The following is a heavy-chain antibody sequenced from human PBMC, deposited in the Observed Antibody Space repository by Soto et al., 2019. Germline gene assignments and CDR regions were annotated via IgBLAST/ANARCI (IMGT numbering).Heavy chain of an antibody. J-gene: IGHJ4*02. Sequence: GGTLXLSCAASWFTLIFSVIYFVLQPSGKGLEWVGRIRSRSNGYATAYAASVRGRFTISRDDSKNTAYLQMNSLKTEDTDVYSCYRTGYSKYDSDYWGQGTLVTVSS. V-gene: IGHV3-73*01. CDR1: WFTLIFSV. CDR2: IRSRSNGYAT. CDR3: YRTGYSKYDSDY. D-gene: IGHD5-12*01.